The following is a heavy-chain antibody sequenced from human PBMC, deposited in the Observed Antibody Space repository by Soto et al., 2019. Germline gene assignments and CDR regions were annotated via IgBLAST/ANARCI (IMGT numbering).Heavy chain of an antibody. J-gene: IGHJ3*02. V-gene: IGHV1-18*04. CDR3: ARVRSRAALDSFGI. CDR2: SSASNGNT. D-gene: IGHD6-6*01. CDR1: GYTFTSYG. Sequence: ASVKVSCKASGYTFTSYGISWVRQAPGQGLEWLGWSSASNGNTNYAQKRQGRVTITTDTSTSTAYMELRGLRSDHTAVHYCARVRSRAALDSFGIRGQGTIVT.